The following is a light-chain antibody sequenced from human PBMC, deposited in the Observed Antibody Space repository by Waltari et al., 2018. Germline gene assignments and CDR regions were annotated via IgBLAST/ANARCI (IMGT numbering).Light chain of an antibody. J-gene: IGKJ3*01. CDR1: QAISNF. V-gene: IGKV1-39*01. Sequence: DLQMTQSPSSLAASVGDRVTITCRSSQAISNFLNWYQQNPGKAPKLLIYAASNLQSGVPSRFSGGGSGTDFTLTITSLQPDDFATYYCQQSFITPFIFGPGTKVDF. CDR3: QQSFITPFI. CDR2: AAS.